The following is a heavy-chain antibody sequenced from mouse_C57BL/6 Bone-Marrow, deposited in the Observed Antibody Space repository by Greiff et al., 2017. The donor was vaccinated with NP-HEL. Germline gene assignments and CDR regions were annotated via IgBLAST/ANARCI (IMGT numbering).Heavy chain of an antibody. CDR3: ARFYSNSAWFAY. CDR2: IYPSDSET. D-gene: IGHD2-5*01. J-gene: IGHJ3*01. Sequence: VQLQQPGAELVRPGSSVKLSCKASGYTFTSYWMDWVKQRPGQGLEWIGNIYPSDSETHYNQKFKDKATLTVDKSSSTAYMQLSSLTSEDSAVYYCARFYSNSAWFAYWGQGTLVTVSA. CDR1: GYTFTSYW. V-gene: IGHV1-61*01.